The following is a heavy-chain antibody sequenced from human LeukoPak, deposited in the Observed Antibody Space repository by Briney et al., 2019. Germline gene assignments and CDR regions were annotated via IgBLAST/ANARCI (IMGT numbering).Heavy chain of an antibody. CDR2: ISSSSSYI. V-gene: IGHV3-21*01. Sequence: GGSLRLSCAASGFTFSSYSMNWVRQAPGKGLEWVSSISSSSSYIYYADPVKGRFTISRDNAKNSLYLQMNSLRAEDTAVYYCARDPESSGYYYVCYFDYWGQGTLVTVSS. D-gene: IGHD3-22*01. J-gene: IGHJ4*02. CDR3: ARDPESSGYYYVCYFDY. CDR1: GFTFSSYS.